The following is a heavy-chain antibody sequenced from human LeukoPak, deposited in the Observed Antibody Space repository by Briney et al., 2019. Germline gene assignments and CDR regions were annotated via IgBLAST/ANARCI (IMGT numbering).Heavy chain of an antibody. V-gene: IGHV1-69*04. J-gene: IGHJ6*02. CDR3: ARDREMIVVVISSSYYYYYGMDV. CDR1: GGTFSSYA. D-gene: IGHD3-22*01. CDR2: IIPILGIA. Sequence: SVRVSCKASGGTFSSYAISWVRQAPGQGLEWMGRIIPILGIANYAQKFQGRVTITADKSTSTAYMELSSLRSEDTAVYYCARDREMIVVVISSSYYYYYGMDVWGQGTTVTVSS.